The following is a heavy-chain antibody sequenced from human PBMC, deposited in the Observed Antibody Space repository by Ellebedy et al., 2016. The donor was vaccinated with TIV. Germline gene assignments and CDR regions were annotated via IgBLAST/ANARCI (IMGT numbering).Heavy chain of an antibody. CDR2: INPSVGST. V-gene: IGHV1-46*01. CDR3: ARTGRYSGSTDASDV. Sequence: ASVKVSCXASGYTFTSYFMHWVRQAPGQGLEWMAIINPSVGSTTYAQKFQGRVSVTRDTSTSTVYMELSRLITDDTAVYYCARTGRYSGSTDASDVWGQGTMVTVSS. J-gene: IGHJ3*01. D-gene: IGHD3-10*01. CDR1: GYTFTSYF.